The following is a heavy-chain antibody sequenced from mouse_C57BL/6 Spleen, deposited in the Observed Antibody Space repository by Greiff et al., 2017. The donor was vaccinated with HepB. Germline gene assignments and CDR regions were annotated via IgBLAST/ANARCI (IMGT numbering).Heavy chain of an antibody. D-gene: IGHD1-1*01. V-gene: IGHV1-55*01. CDR1: GYTFTSYW. Sequence: QVHVKQPGAELVKPGASVKMSCKASGYTFTSYWITWVKQRPGQGLEWIGDIYPGSGSTNYNEKFKSKATLTVDTSSSTAYMQLSSLTSEDSAVYYCACITTVVHWGQGTTLTVSS. CDR2: IYPGSGST. J-gene: IGHJ2*01. CDR3: ACITTVVH.